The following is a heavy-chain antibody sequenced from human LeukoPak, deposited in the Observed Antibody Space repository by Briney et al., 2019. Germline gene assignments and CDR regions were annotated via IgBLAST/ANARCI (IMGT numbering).Heavy chain of an antibody. CDR1: GYSFTSYW. V-gene: IGHV5-51*01. CDR2: IYPGDSDT. D-gene: IGHD1-26*01. CDR3: ARRVGATSPFDY. Sequence: KVSCKASGYSFTSYWIGWVRQMPGKGLEWMGIIYPGDSDTRYNPSFQGQVTISADKSISTAYLQWSSLKASDTAMYYCARRVGATSPFDYWGQGTLVTVSS. J-gene: IGHJ4*02.